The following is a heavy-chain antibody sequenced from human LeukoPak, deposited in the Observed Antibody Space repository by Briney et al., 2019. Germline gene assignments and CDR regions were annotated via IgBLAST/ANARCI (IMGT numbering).Heavy chain of an antibody. CDR1: GYTFSNYG. CDR3: ARVLGGSYFLNWFDP. D-gene: IGHD1-26*01. V-gene: IGHV1-18*01. CDR2: ISSYNDNT. Sequence: GASVKVSCKASGYTFSNYGISWVRQAPGQGLGWMGWISSYNDNTNYAQKLQGRVTMTTDTSTSTAYMELRSLRSDDTAVYYCARVLGGSYFLNWFDPWGQGTLVTVSS. J-gene: IGHJ5*02.